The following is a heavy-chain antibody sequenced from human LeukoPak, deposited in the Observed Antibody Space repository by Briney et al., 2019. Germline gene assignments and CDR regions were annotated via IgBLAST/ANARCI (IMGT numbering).Heavy chain of an antibody. Sequence: GGCLRLSCAASEFGVKYNYMTWVRQAPGKGLEWVSLLYSAGSTNYADSVKGRFTISRDDSKNTVYLQMNSLRAEDTAVYYCARWTNFHAFDIWGQGTLVTVSS. CDR2: LYSAGST. D-gene: IGHD1-1*01. J-gene: IGHJ3*02. CDR1: EFGVKYNY. V-gene: IGHV3-53*01. CDR3: ARWTNFHAFDI.